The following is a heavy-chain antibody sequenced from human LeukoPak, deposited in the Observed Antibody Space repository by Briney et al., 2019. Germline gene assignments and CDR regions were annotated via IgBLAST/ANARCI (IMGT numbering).Heavy chain of an antibody. Sequence: GGSLRLSCAASGFTFSSYEMNWVRQAPGKGLEWVSYISSSGSTIYYADSVKGRFTISRDNAKNSLYLQMNSLRAEDTAVYYCAREWVGMVRGVISPYNWFDPWGQGTLVTVSS. CDR1: GFTFSSYE. V-gene: IGHV3-48*03. CDR2: ISSSGSTI. D-gene: IGHD3-10*01. J-gene: IGHJ5*02. CDR3: AREWVGMVRGVISPYNWFDP.